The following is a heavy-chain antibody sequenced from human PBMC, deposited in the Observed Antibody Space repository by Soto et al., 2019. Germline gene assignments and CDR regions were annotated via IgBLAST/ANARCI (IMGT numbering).Heavy chain of an antibody. CDR3: ARDGSASTYYDILTGRSSFNWFDP. CDR2: ISYDGSNK. Sequence: GGSLRLSCAASGFTFSSYAMHWVRQAPGKGLEWVAVISYDGSNKYYADSVKGRFTISRDNSKNTLYLQMNSLRAEDTAVYYCARDGSASTYYDILTGRSSFNWFDPWGQGTLVTVSS. V-gene: IGHV3-30-3*01. J-gene: IGHJ5*02. D-gene: IGHD3-9*01. CDR1: GFTFSSYA.